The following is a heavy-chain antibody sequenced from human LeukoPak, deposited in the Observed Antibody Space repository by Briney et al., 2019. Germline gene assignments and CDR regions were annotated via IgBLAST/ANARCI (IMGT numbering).Heavy chain of an antibody. D-gene: IGHD2-15*01. Sequence: ASVKVSCKASGYTFTGYYMHWVRQAPGQGLEWMGWISAYNGNTNYAQKLQGRVTMTTDTSTSTAYMELRSLRSDDTAVYYCARSGIVVVVAATAENDYWGQGTLVTVSS. V-gene: IGHV1-18*04. CDR1: GYTFTGYY. CDR2: ISAYNGNT. CDR3: ARSGIVVVVAATAENDY. J-gene: IGHJ4*02.